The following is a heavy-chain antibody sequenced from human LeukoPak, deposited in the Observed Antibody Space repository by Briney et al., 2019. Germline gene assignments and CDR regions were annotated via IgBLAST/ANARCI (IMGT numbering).Heavy chain of an antibody. CDR3: ARVLYGDYDY. J-gene: IGHJ4*02. CDR2: INHSGST. Sequence: SETLSLTCAVYGGSFSGYYWSWIRQPPGKWLEWIGEINHSGSTNYNPSLKSRVTISVDTSKNQFSLKLSSVTAAVTAVYYCARVLYGDYDYWGQGTLVTVSS. V-gene: IGHV4-34*01. D-gene: IGHD4-17*01. CDR1: GGSFSGYY.